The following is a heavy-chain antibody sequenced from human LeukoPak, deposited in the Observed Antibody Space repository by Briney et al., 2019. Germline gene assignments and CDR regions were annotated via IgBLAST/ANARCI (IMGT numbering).Heavy chain of an antibody. V-gene: IGHV3-64*01. D-gene: IGHD2-15*01. Sequence: GGSLRLSCAASVFSFSNYVMHWVRQAPGKGLEYVSAIMPNGETRGYANSMKGRFTISRDNSKSTLYLQMGSLRAEDMAIYYCARDRDGGFAFDIWGQGTLVTVSS. CDR1: VFSFSNYV. CDR3: ARDRDGGFAFDI. CDR2: IMPNGETR. J-gene: IGHJ3*02.